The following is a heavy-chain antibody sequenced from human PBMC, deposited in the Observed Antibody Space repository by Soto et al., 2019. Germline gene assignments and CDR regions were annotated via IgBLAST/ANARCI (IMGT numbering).Heavy chain of an antibody. CDR2: IYYSGST. J-gene: IGHJ4*02. Sequence: PSETLSLTCTVSGGSISSSSYYWGWIRQPPGKGLEWIGSIYYSGSTYYNPSLKSRVTISVDTSKNQFSLKLSSVTAADTAVYYCARQGVRVITMVRGVIVYWRKGTLVTVSS. V-gene: IGHV4-39*01. CDR3: ARQGVRVITMVRGVIVY. D-gene: IGHD3-10*01. CDR1: GGSISSSSYY.